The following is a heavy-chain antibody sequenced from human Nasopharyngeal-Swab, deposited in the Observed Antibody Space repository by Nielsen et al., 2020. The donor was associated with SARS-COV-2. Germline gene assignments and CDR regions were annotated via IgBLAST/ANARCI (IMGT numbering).Heavy chain of an antibody. CDR1: GFTFGDYS. V-gene: IGHV3-49*04. CDR2: IRDLLYGGTT. J-gene: IGHJ4*02. CDR3: TRRGPQYYFDY. Sequence: GESLKLSCTASGFTFGDYSMSWVRQAPGTGLEWIGFIRDLLYGGTTEYAASVKGRFTISRDDPKSIAYLQMNRLKTEDTAVYYCTRRGPQYYFDYWGQGTLATVSS.